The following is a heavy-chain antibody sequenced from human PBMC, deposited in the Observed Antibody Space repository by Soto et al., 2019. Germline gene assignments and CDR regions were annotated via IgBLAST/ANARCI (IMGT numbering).Heavy chain of an antibody. CDR2: IYYAGSA. Sequence: PSETLSLTCTVSGGSMISYYWSWIRQPPGRGLEWIGFIYYAGSANYNPSLKSRVTISVDISKSQFSLRLTSVTAADTAVYYCARYNAASGTYYFDYWGQGALVTVSS. CDR1: GGSMISYY. V-gene: IGHV4-59*12. J-gene: IGHJ4*02. D-gene: IGHD6-13*01. CDR3: ARYNAASGTYYFDY.